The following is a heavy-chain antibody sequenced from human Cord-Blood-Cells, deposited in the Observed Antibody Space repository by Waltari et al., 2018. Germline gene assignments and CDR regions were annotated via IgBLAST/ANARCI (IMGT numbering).Heavy chain of an antibody. CDR3: ARVLDYYDSSGYYYFAFDI. J-gene: IGHJ3*02. CDR2: INHSGST. CDR1: GGSFRGYY. V-gene: IGHV4-34*01. Sequence: QVQLQQWGAGLLKPSETLSLTCAVYGGSFRGYYWSWIRQPPGKGLEWIGEINHSGSTNHNTALKSRVTISVDTSKNQFSLKLSSVTAADTAVYYCARVLDYYDSSGYYYFAFDIWGQGTMVTVSS. D-gene: IGHD3-22*01.